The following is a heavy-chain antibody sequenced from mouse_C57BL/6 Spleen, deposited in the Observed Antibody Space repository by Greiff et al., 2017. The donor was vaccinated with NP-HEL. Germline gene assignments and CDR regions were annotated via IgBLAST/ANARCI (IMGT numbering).Heavy chain of an antibody. CDR2: INPYNGGT. V-gene: IGHV1-19*01. CDR1: GYTFTDYY. J-gene: IGHJ1*03. CDR3: ARGEITTRYFDV. D-gene: IGHD1-1*01. Sequence: VQLQQSGPVLVKPGASVKMSCKASGYTFTDYYMNWVKQSHGKSLEWIGVINPYNGGTSYNQKFKGKATLTVDKSSSTAYMELNSLTSEDSAVYYCARGEITTRYFDVWGTGTTVTVSS.